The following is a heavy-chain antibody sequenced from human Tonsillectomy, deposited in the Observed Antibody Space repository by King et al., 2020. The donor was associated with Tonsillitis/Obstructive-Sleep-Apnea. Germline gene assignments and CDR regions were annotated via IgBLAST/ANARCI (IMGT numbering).Heavy chain of an antibody. J-gene: IGHJ4*02. Sequence: HVQLVESGAEVKKPGASVKVSCKASGYTFTGYYMHWARQAPGQGLEWMGRINPNSGGTNYAQSFQGRVTMTRDTSISTAYMELSRLRSDDTAVYYCARDVMTTVTTEADYWGQGTLVTVSS. V-gene: IGHV1-2*06. CDR3: ARDVMTTVTTEADY. D-gene: IGHD4-17*01. CDR1: GYTFTGYY. CDR2: INPNSGGT.